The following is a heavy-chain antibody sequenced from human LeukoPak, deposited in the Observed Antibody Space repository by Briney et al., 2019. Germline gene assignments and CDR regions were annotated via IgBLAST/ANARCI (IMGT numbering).Heavy chain of an antibody. CDR3: ARDWNHRAARPEYYYYGMDV. V-gene: IGHV1-69*04. J-gene: IGHJ6*02. D-gene: IGHD6-6*01. CDR1: GGTFSSYA. Sequence: ASVKVSCKASGGTFSSYAISWVRQAPGRGLEWMGRIIPILGIANYAQKFQGRVTITADKSTSTAYMELSSLRSEDTAVYYCARDWNHRAARPEYYYYGMDVWGQGTTVTVSS. CDR2: IIPILGIA.